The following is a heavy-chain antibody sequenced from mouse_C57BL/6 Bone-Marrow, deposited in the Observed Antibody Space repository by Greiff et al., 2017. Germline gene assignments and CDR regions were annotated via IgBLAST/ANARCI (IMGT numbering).Heavy chain of an antibody. CDR3: ARPTTVGDFDY. V-gene: IGHV5-17*01. CDR2: ISSGSSTN. D-gene: IGHD1-1*01. J-gene: IGHJ2*01. CDR1: GFTFSDYG. Sequence: EVMLVESGGGLVKPGGSLKLSCAASGFTFSDYGMHWVRQAPEKGLEWVAYISSGSSTNYYADTVKGRLTISRDNAKNTLFLQMTSLRSEDTAMYYCARPTTVGDFDYWGQGTTLTVSS.